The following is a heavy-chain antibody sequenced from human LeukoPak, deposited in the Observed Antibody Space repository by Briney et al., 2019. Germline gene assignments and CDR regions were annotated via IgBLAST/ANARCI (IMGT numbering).Heavy chain of an antibody. CDR2: IYYSGST. CDR3: ARGSAGRTYNWFDP. J-gene: IGHJ5*02. CDR1: GGSISSYY. D-gene: IGHD6-19*01. Sequence: SETLSLTCTVSGGSISSYYWSWIRQPPGKGLEWIGYIYYSGSTNYNPSLKSRVTISVDTSKNQFSLKLSSVTAADTAVYYCARGSAGRTYNWFDPWGRGTLVTVSS. V-gene: IGHV4-59*08.